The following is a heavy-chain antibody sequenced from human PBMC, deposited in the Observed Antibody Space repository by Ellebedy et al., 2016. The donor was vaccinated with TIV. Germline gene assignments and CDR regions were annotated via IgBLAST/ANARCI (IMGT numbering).Heavy chain of an antibody. CDR2: IKKDGSEK. Sequence: PGGSLRLSCAASGFIFSNYWMSWVRQAPGKGLEWVANIKKDGSEKYYVDSVKGRFTISRDNAKKSLYLQMNSLRAEDTAVYYCARDHHGMDVWGQGTTVTVSS. V-gene: IGHV3-7*01. CDR3: ARDHHGMDV. J-gene: IGHJ6*02. CDR1: GFIFSNYW.